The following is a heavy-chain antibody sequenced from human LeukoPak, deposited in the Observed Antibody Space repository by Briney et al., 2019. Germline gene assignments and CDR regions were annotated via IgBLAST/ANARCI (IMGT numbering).Heavy chain of an antibody. CDR1: GGTFSNYG. V-gene: IGHV1-18*01. Sequence: ASVKVSCKASGGTFSNYGISWVRQATGRGLEWMGWISGQTGKTKQAQKFQGRITLTTDSATNTAYMELRSLTSDDTAVYYCARDLAFPGSYGSAEFYFDFWGQGALVTVSS. CDR2: ISGQTGKT. J-gene: IGHJ4*02. D-gene: IGHD1-26*01. CDR3: ARDLAFPGSYGSAEFYFDF.